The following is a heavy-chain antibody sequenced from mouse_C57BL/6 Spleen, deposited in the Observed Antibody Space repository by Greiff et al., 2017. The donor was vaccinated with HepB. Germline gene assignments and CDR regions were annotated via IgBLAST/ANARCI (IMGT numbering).Heavy chain of an antibody. V-gene: IGHV1-22*01. CDR2: INPNNGGT. CDR3: ASSLITTVVATDGFDY. D-gene: IGHD1-1*01. CDR1: GYTFTDYN. J-gene: IGHJ2*01. Sequence: EVQLQQSGPELVKPGASVKMSCKASGYTFTDYNMHWVKQSHGKSLERIGYINPNNGGTSYNQKFKGKATLTVNKSSSTAYMELRSLTSEDSAVCYCASSLITTVVATDGFDYWGQGTTLTVSS.